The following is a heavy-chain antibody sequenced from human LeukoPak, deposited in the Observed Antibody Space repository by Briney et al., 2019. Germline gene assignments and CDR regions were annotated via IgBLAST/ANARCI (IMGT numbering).Heavy chain of an antibody. J-gene: IGHJ5*02. V-gene: IGHV4-59*01. D-gene: IGHD6-19*01. Sequence: SETLSLTCTVSGGSIRDYYWSWIRQPPGKGLQWIGYIYYSGSTNYNPSLKSRVTISVDMSTNQFSLKLTSVTAADTAVYYCARGGFISGLSTHNYFDPWGQGALVTVSS. CDR1: GGSIRDYY. CDR2: IYYSGST. CDR3: ARGGFISGLSTHNYFDP.